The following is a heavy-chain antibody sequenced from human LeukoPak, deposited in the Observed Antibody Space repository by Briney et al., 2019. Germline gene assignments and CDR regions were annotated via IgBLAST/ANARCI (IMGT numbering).Heavy chain of an antibody. V-gene: IGHV3-23*01. Sequence: GGSLRLSCAASGFTFSTYALSWVRQAPGKGLEWVSVISGSGGSIYYADSVKGRFTISRDNSKNTLYLQMNSLRAEDTAVYYCAKESRGSSAWNHWGQGTLVTVSS. CDR2: ISGSGGSI. CDR1: GFTFSTYA. J-gene: IGHJ5*02. CDR3: AKESRGSSAWNH. D-gene: IGHD2-2*01.